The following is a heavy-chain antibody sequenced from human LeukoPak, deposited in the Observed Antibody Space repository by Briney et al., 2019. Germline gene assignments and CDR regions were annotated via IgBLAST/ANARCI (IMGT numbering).Heavy chain of an antibody. CDR1: GGTFSSYA. D-gene: IGHD3-22*01. Sequence: SVKVSCKASGGTFSSYAISWVRQAPGRGLEWMGGIIPIFGTANYAQKFQGRVTITADESTSTAYMELSSLRSEDTAVYYCSTYYYDSSGYPRRFDPWGQGTLVTVSS. CDR3: STYYYDSSGYPRRFDP. J-gene: IGHJ5*02. CDR2: IIPIFGTA. V-gene: IGHV1-69*01.